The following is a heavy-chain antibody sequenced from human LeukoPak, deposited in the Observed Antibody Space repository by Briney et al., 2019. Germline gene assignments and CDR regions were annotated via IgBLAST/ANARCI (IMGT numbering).Heavy chain of an antibody. D-gene: IGHD3-22*01. Sequence: PGGSLRLSCAASGFTFDDYAMHWVRQAPGKGLEWVSGISWNSGSIGYAGSVKGRFTISGDNAKNSLYLQMNSLRAEDTALYYCAKDIADSSGYYYWGYFDYWGQGTLVTVSS. V-gene: IGHV3-9*01. J-gene: IGHJ4*02. CDR1: GFTFDDYA. CDR3: AKDIADSSGYYYWGYFDY. CDR2: ISWNSGSI.